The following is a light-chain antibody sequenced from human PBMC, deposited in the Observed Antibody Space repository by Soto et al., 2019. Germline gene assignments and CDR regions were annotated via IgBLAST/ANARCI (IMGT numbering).Light chain of an antibody. V-gene: IGKV4-1*01. CDR2: WAS. Sequence: DIVMTQSPDSLAVSLGARATINCKSSQDVLYSSDNKNYLAWYQQKPGQPPKLLIYWASTRESGVPDRFSGSGFGTDFTLTISSLQPDDFATYYCQQYDSYPWTFGQGTKVDIK. CDR1: QDVLYSSDNKNY. J-gene: IGKJ1*01. CDR3: QQYDSYPWT.